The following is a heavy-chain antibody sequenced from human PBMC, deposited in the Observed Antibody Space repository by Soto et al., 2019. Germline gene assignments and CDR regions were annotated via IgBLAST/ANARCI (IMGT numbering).Heavy chain of an antibody. D-gene: IGHD3-3*01. Sequence: PGGSLRLSCAASGFTFSSYWMSWVRQAPGKGLEWVANIKQDGSEKYYVDSVKGRLTISRDNAKNSLYLQMNSLRAEDTAVYYCARTYYDFWSGPDVWGKGTTVTVSS. CDR2: IKQDGSEK. V-gene: IGHV3-7*01. J-gene: IGHJ6*04. CDR3: ARTYYDFWSGPDV. CDR1: GFTFSSYW.